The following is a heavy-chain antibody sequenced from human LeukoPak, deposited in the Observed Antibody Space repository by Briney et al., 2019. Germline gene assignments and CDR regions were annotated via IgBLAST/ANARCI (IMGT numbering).Heavy chain of an antibody. D-gene: IGHD2-15*01. CDR1: GGSFSGYY. CDR3: ARRRIYCSGGSCYRGAFDI. CDR2: INHSGST. J-gene: IGHJ3*02. Sequence: PSETLSLTCAVSGGSFSGYYWSWIRQPPGKGLEWIGEINHSGSTNYNPSLKSRVTISVDTSKNQFSLKLSSVTAADTAVYYCARRRIYCSGGSCYRGAFDIWGQGTMVTVSS. V-gene: IGHV4-34*01.